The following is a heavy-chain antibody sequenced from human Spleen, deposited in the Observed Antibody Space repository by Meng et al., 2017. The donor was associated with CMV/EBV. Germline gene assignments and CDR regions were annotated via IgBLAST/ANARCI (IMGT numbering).Heavy chain of an antibody. Sequence: GESLKISCAASGFTFSSYAMHWVRQAPGKGLEWVAVISYDGSNKYYADSVKGRFTISRDNSKNTLYLQMNSLRAEDTAVYYCARVRNWDFDYWGQGTLVTVSS. CDR2: ISYDGSNK. J-gene: IGHJ4*02. CDR1: GFTFSSYA. CDR3: ARVRNWDFDY. D-gene: IGHD7-27*01. V-gene: IGHV3-30-3*01.